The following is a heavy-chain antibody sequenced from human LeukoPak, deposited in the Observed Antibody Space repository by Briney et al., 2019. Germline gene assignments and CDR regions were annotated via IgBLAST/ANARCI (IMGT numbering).Heavy chain of an antibody. D-gene: IGHD6-13*01. Sequence: GGSLRLSCAASGFTFSSYDMHWVRQAPGKGLEWVAVIWYDGSNKYYADSVKGRFTISRDNSKNTMYLQMNSLRAEDTAVYYCARDFKGHSSSFRDWGQGTLVTVSS. CDR3: ARDFKGHSSSFRD. CDR2: IWYDGSNK. V-gene: IGHV3-33*08. J-gene: IGHJ4*02. CDR1: GFTFSSYD.